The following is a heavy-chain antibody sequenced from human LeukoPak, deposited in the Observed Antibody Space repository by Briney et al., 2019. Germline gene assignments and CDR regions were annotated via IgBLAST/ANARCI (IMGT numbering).Heavy chain of an antibody. CDR2: ISGSGGST. D-gene: IGHD3-22*01. V-gene: IGHV3-23*01. CDR1: GFTFSSYA. J-gene: IGHJ3*02. CDR3: AKPQVRNYYDSSGPSDAFDI. Sequence: GGSLRLSCAASGFTFSSYAMSWVRQAPGKGLEWVSAISGSGGSTYYADSVKGRFTISRDNSKNTLYLQMNSLRAEDTAVYYCAKPQVRNYYDSSGPSDAFDIWGQGTMVTVSS.